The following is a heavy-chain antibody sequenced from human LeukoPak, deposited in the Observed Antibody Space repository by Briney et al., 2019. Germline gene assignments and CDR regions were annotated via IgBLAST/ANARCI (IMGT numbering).Heavy chain of an antibody. V-gene: IGHV3-33*06. Sequence: PGRSLRLSCAASGFTFSSYGMHWVRQAPGKGLEWVAVIWYDGSNKYYADSVKGRFTISRDNSKNTLYLQMNSLRAEDTAAYYCAKGGFSSGYYLGINAFDIWSQGTMVTVSS. CDR2: IWYDGSNK. CDR1: GFTFSSYG. J-gene: IGHJ3*02. CDR3: AKGGFSSGYYLGINAFDI. D-gene: IGHD3-22*01.